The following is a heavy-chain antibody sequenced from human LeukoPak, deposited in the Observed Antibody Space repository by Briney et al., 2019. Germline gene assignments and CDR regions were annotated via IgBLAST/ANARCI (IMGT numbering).Heavy chain of an antibody. CDR3: VNFGGSSKAFDI. D-gene: IGHD3-10*01. J-gene: IGHJ3*02. V-gene: IGHV3-7*01. CDR2: IKTDGSEK. CDR1: GFTFSNYW. Sequence: GGSLRLSCEGSGFTFSNYWMGWVRQAPGKGLQWVANIKTDGSEKYYVDSVKGRFTISRDNAKNSLYLQMNSLRAEDTAVYYCVNFGGSSKAFDIWGQGTMVIVSS.